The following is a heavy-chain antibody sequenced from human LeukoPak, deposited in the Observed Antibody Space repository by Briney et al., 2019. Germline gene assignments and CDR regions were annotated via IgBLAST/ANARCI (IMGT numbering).Heavy chain of an antibody. Sequence: GASVRVSCKAFGYTFTSNYMHWVRQAPGQGPEWMGVISPSGGSTTYAQKFQGRVTLTRDMSTSTDYLELRSLRSDDTAVYYCARGASSYYDSSDYFDYWGQETLVTVSS. D-gene: IGHD3-22*01. CDR1: GYTFTSNY. V-gene: IGHV1-46*01. CDR3: ARGASSYYDSSDYFDY. CDR2: ISPSGGST. J-gene: IGHJ4*02.